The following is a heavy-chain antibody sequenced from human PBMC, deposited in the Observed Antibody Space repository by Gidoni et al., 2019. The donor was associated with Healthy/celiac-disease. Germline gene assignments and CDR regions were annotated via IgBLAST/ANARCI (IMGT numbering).Heavy chain of an antibody. J-gene: IGHJ4*02. V-gene: IGHV3-7*03. CDR2: IKQDGSEK. Sequence: EVQLVESGGGLVQPGGSLRLSCAASGLTFSSYWMSWVRQAPGKGLEWVANIKQDGSEKYYVDSVKGRFTISRDNAKNSLYLQMNSLRAEDTAVYYCARDSGYDFWSGYSQTYYFDYWGQGTLVTVSS. CDR3: ARDSGYDFWSGYSQTYYFDY. CDR1: GLTFSSYW. D-gene: IGHD3-3*01.